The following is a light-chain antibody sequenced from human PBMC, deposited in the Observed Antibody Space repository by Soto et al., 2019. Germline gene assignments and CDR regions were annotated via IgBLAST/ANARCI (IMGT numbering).Light chain of an antibody. Sequence: DIVLTQSPGTLSLSPGERATLSCRASQSVSSNYLAWYQQKPGQAPRLLIYGASNRVTGIPDRFSGSGSGTDFTLTISRLEPEDFAVYYCQQYGSSPRTFGQGTKVEIK. CDR2: GAS. J-gene: IGKJ1*01. CDR1: QSVSSNY. CDR3: QQYGSSPRT. V-gene: IGKV3-20*01.